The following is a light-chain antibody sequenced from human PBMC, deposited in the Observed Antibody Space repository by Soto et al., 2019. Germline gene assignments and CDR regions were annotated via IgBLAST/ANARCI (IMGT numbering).Light chain of an antibody. J-gene: IGKJ2*01. V-gene: IGKV1-5*01. Sequence: IPLTQYTSIVSASVGVRVAITCRASQNLGKWLAWYQHKSGKAPKLLVFDASILQDGVPSRFSGTGSGTDCTLTISGLQPDDLGTYYCRQYERSYSVGQGT. CDR2: DAS. CDR3: RQYERSYS. CDR1: QNLGKW.